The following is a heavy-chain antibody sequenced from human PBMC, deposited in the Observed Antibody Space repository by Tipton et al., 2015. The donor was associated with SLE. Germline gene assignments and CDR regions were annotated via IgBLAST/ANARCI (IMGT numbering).Heavy chain of an antibody. V-gene: IGHV3-30*04. D-gene: IGHD2-21*01. J-gene: IGHJ4*02. CDR2: ISYDGSNE. CDR3: ARSLAYSDY. Sequence: RSLRLSCVVSGFSFSTYAMHWVRQAPGKGLEWVAVISYDGSNENYADSVKGRFTISRDNSKSTLYLQMNSLRAEDTAVYFCARSLAYSDYWGQGTLVTVSS. CDR1: GFSFSTYA.